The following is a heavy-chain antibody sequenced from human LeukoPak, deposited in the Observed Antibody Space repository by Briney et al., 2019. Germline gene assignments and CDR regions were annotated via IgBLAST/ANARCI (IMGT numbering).Heavy chain of an antibody. CDR1: GFTFSSYA. D-gene: IGHD6-13*01. CDR2: ISGSGGST. Sequence: GGSLRLSSAASGFTFSSYAMSWVRQAPGKGLEWVSAISGSGGSTYYADSAKGRFTISRDNSKNTLYLQMNSLRAEDTAVYYCAKDGISGIAAAGTRYFDYWGQGTLVTVSS. CDR3: AKDGISGIAAAGTRYFDY. J-gene: IGHJ4*02. V-gene: IGHV3-23*01.